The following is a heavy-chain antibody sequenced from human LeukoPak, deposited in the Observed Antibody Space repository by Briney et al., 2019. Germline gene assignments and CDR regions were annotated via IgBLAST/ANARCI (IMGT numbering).Heavy chain of an antibody. CDR2: KYYSGSA. D-gene: IGHD2-2*01. V-gene: IGHV4-31*03. CDR1: GVSVSDGRYY. Sequence: SQTLSLTCSVSGVSVSDGRYYWTWIRQHPGKGLEWIGNKYYSGSAKYNPSLKSRLTISVDTSKNQFSLQLSSVTAADTATYYCATPYCSSISCLDVFNMWGQGTRVTVSS. CDR3: ATPYCSSISCLDVFNM. J-gene: IGHJ3*02.